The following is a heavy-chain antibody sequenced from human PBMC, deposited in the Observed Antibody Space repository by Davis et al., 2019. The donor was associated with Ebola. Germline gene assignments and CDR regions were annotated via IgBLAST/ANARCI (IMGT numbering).Heavy chain of an antibody. CDR2: ISYDGSNK. J-gene: IGHJ1*01. CDR1: GSAFSSNG. CDR3: AKSSFSQH. D-gene: IGHD3-3*02. Sequence: LSLTCTASGSAFSSNGMHCVRQDQAQGLAWVAVISYDGSNKYYADSVKGRFTISRDNSKNTLYLQMNSLSAEDTAVYYCAKSSFSQHWGQGTLVTVSS. V-gene: IGHV3-30*18.